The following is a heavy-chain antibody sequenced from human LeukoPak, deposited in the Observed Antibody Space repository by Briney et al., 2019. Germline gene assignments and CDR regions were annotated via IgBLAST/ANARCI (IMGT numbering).Heavy chain of an antibody. CDR2: INPNSGGT. J-gene: IGHJ4*02. D-gene: IGHD3-16*01. V-gene: IGHV1-2*02. CDR1: GYTFTGYY. Sequence: ASVKVSCKASGYTFTGYYMHWVRQAPGQGLEWMGWINPNSGGTNYAQKVQGRVTMTRDTSISTAYMELSRLRSDDTAVYYCARGSRTLYFDYWGQGTLVTVSS. CDR3: ARGSRTLYFDY.